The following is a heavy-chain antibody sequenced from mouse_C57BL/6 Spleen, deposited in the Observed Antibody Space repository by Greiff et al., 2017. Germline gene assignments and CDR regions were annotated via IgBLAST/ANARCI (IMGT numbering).Heavy chain of an antibody. CDR3: ARGGDGYPHYYAMDY. V-gene: IGHV1-26*01. CDR1: GYTFTDYY. Sequence: EVQLQQSGPELVKPGASVKISCKASGYTFTDYYMNWVKQSHGKSLEWIGDINPNNGGTSYNQKFKGKATLTVDKSSSTAYMELRSLTSEDSAVYYWARGGDGYPHYYAMDYWGQGTSVTVSS. D-gene: IGHD2-3*01. CDR2: INPNNGGT. J-gene: IGHJ4*01.